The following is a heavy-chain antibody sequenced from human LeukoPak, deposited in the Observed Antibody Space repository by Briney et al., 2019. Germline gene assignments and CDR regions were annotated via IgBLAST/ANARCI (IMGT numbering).Heavy chain of an antibody. CDR2: ISSSGSTI. CDR1: GFTFSDYY. V-gene: IGHV3-11*01. CDR3: ARLMGSAGSPYFQH. D-gene: IGHD3-16*01. Sequence: GGSLRLSCAASGFTFSDYYMSWIRQAPGKGLEWVSYISSSGSTIYYADSVKGRFTISRDNAKNPLYLQMNSLRAEDTAVYYCARLMGSAGSPYFQHWGQGTLVTVSS. J-gene: IGHJ1*01.